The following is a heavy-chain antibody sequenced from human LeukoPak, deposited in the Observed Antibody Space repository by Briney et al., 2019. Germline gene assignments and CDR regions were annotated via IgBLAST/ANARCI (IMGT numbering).Heavy chain of an antibody. J-gene: IGHJ6*03. CDR2: IYYSGST. CDR1: GGSISSYY. D-gene: IGHD6-13*01. V-gene: IGHV4-59*01. Sequence: SETRSLTCTVSGGSISSYYWSWIRQPPGKGLQWIGYIYYSGSTNYNPSLKSRVNISVDTSKNQFSLKLSSVTAADTAVYYCARVPPSYSSSWYGDYYYYYYMDVWGKGTTVTVSS. CDR3: ARVPPSYSSSWYGDYYYYYYMDV.